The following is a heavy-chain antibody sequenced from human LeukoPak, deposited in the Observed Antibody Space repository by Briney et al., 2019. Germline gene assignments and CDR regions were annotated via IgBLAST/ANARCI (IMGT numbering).Heavy chain of an antibody. CDR2: ISGSGGST. CDR3: AKCRYSSSWSEDQYFQH. CDR1: GFTFSSYA. Sequence: GGSLRLSCAASGFTFSSYAMSWVRQAPGKGLEWVSAISGSGGSTYYADSVKGRFTISRDNSKNTLYLQMNSLRAEDTAVYYCAKCRYSSSWSEDQYFQHWGQGTLVTVSS. D-gene: IGHD6-13*01. V-gene: IGHV3-23*01. J-gene: IGHJ1*01.